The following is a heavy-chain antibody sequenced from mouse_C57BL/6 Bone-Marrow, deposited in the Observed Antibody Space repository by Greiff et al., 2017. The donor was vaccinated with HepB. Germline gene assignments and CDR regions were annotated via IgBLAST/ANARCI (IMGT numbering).Heavy chain of an antibody. CDR2: ISSGGDYI. J-gene: IGHJ4*01. D-gene: IGHD2-3*01. Sequence: EVHLVESGEGLVKPGGSLKLSCAASGFTFSSYAMSWVRQTPEKRLEWVAYISSGGDYIYYADTVKGRFTISRDNARNTLYLQMRSLKSEDTAMYYCTRGRWLLAMDYWGQGTSVTVSS. V-gene: IGHV5-9-1*02. CDR3: TRGRWLLAMDY. CDR1: GFTFSSYA.